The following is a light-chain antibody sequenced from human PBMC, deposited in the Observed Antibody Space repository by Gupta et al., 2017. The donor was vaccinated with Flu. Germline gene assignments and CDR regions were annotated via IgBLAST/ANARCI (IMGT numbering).Light chain of an antibody. Sequence: DIQLTQSPSFLSASVGDRVTITCRASQGISSHLAWYQQKPGKAPKVLIYAASILQSGVPSRVSGSGSGTEFTITISRLQPEDSATYHWHHHWTPPIFGQGTKLEIK. CDR2: AAS. CDR1: QGISSH. J-gene: IGKJ2*01. V-gene: IGKV1-9*01. CDR3: HHHWTPPI.